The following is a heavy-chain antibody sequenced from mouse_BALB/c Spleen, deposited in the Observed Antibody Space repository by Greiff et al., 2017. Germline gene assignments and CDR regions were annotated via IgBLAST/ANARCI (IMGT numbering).Heavy chain of an antibody. J-gene: IGHJ4*01. CDR2: INPGSSTI. CDR3: ARERYDAMDY. D-gene: IGHD2-14*01. Sequence: EVMLVESGGGLVQPGGSLNLSCAASGFDFSRYWMSWARQAPGKGQEWIGEINPGSSTINYTPSLKDKFIISRDNAKNTLYLQMSKVRSEDTALYYCARERYDAMDYWGQGTSVTVSS. V-gene: IGHV4-2*02. CDR1: GFDFSRYW.